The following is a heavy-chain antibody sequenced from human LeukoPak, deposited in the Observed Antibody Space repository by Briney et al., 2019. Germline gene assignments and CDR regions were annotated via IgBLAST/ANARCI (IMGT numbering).Heavy chain of an antibody. V-gene: IGHV1-8*01. CDR2: MNPNSGNT. J-gene: IGHJ4*02. CDR3: ARGLYVSFVDTAMAADY. CDR1: GYTFTSYD. D-gene: IGHD5-18*01. Sequence: ASVKVSCKASGYTFTSYDINWVRQATGQWLEWMGWMNPNSGNTGYAQKFQGRVTMTRNTSISTAYMELSSLRSEDTAVYYCARGLYVSFVDTAMAADYWGQGTLVTVSS.